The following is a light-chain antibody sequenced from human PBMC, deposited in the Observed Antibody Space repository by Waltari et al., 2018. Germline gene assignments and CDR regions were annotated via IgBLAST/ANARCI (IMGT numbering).Light chain of an antibody. CDR1: SLRTYH. J-gene: IGLJ3*02. CDR2: GKN. Sequence: SSELTQDPAVSVALGQTVRITCQGDSLRTYHATWFQQKPGQAPVLVVYGKNNRPSGIPDRFSGSNSGTTASLTITGAQAEDEADYYCYSRDSSANHRMFGGGTKLTVL. CDR3: YSRDSSANHRM. V-gene: IGLV3-19*01.